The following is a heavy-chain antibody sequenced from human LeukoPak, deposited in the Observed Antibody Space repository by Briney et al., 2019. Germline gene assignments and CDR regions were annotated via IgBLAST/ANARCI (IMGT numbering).Heavy chain of an antibody. CDR3: ARDQDYDLWSGYYHFDY. CDR1: GFIFTDYW. CDR2: VKGDGSAT. J-gene: IGHJ4*02. D-gene: IGHD3-3*01. V-gene: IGHV3-7*01. Sequence: GGSLRLSCAASGFIFTDYWMNWVRQAPGRGLEWLASVKGDGSATSYVDSVKGRFTISRDNAKNSLYLQMNSLRAEDTAVYYCARDQDYDLWSGYYHFDYWGQGTLVTVSS.